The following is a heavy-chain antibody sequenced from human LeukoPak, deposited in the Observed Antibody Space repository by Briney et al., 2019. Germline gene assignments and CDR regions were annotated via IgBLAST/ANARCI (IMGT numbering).Heavy chain of an antibody. CDR1: GGSISSYY. CDR3: AREGGGYSYGYYYYYYMDV. CDR2: IYYSGST. Sequence: SETLSLTCTVSGGSISSYYWSWIRQPPGKGLEWIGYIYYSGSTNYNPSLKSRVTISVDTSKNQFSLRLSSVTAADTAVYYCAREGGGYSYGYYYYYYMDVWGKGTTVTVSS. J-gene: IGHJ6*03. V-gene: IGHV4-59*01. D-gene: IGHD5-18*01.